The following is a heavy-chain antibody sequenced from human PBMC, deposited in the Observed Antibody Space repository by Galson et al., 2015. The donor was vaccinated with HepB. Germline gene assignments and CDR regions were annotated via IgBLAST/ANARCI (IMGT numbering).Heavy chain of an antibody. J-gene: IGHJ3*02. CDR2: IDPSDSYT. D-gene: IGHD3-10*01. CDR3: ARLRITMVQGVIIPPGAFDI. V-gene: IGHV5-10-1*01. Sequence: QSGAEVKKPGESLRISCKGSGYSFTSYWISWVRQMPGKGLEWMGRIDPSDSYTNYSPSFQGHVTISADKSISTAYLQWSSLRSEDTAVYYCARLRITMVQGVIIPPGAFDIWGQGTMVTVSS. CDR1: GYSFTSYW.